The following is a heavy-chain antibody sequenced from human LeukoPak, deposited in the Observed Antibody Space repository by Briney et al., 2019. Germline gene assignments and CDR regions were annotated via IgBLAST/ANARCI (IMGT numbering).Heavy chain of an antibody. CDR2: IYYSGST. J-gene: IGHJ3*02. CDR3: ARVSSYYDILTGYAWGKYDAFDI. D-gene: IGHD3-9*01. Sequence: SETLSLTCTVSGGSISSSSYYWGWIRQPPGTGLEWIGSIYYSGSTYYNPSLKSRVTISVDTSKNQFSLKLSSVTAADTAVYYCARVSSYYDILTGYAWGKYDAFDIWGQGTMVTVSS. V-gene: IGHV4-39*07. CDR1: GGSISSSSYY.